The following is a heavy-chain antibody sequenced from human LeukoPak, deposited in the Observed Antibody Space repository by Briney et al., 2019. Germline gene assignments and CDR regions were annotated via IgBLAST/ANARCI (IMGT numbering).Heavy chain of an antibody. CDR2: ISYDGSNK. D-gene: IGHD3-9*01. J-gene: IGHJ4*02. CDR3: ARDHHNILTGYYFDY. V-gene: IGHV3-30-3*01. CDR1: GFTFSSYA. Sequence: GGSLRLSCAASGFTFSSYAMHWVRQAPGKGLEWVAVISYDGSNKYYADSVKGRFTISGDNSKNTLYLQMNSLRAEDTAVYYCARDHHNILTGYYFDYWGQGTLVTVSS.